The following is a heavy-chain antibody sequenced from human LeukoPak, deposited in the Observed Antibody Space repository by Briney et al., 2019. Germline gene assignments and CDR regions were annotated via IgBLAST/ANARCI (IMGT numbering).Heavy chain of an antibody. V-gene: IGHV1-69*04. J-gene: IGHJ4*02. CDR2: IIRGLGIS. CDR1: GGTFSSYA. CDR3: ASARQRHCTNGVCPSLTDS. D-gene: IGHD2-8*01. Sequence: ASVKVSCKASGGTFSSYAINWVRQAPGQGLEWMGRIIRGLGISNYAQKFQGRVTITADKSTSTTYMELSSLRSEDTAVYYCASARQRHCTNGVCPSLTDSWGQGTRVTVSS.